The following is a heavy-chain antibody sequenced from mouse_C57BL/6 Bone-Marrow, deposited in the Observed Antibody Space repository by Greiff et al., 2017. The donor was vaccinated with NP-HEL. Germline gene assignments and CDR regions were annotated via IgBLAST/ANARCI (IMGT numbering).Heavy chain of an antibody. CDR1: GYTFTSYW. CDR3: ARDLLIDGY. V-gene: IGHV1-69*01. Sequence: QVQLQQSGAELVMPGASVKLSCKASGYTFTSYWMHWVKQRPGQGLEWIGEIDPSDSYTNYNQKFKGKSTLTVDKSSSTAYMQLSSLTSEDSAVYYCARDLLIDGYWGQGTSVTVSS. J-gene: IGHJ4*01. D-gene: IGHD2-10*01. CDR2: IDPSDSYT.